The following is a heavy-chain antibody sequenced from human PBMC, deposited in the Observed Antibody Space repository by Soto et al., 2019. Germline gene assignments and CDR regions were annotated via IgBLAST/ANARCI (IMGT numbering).Heavy chain of an antibody. D-gene: IGHD2-15*01. V-gene: IGHV3-9*01. CDR1: GFTFDDYA. CDR2: ISWNSGSI. CDR3: AKDTSLLVVAATGGFDY. Sequence: DVQLVESGGGLVQPGRSLRLSCAASGFTFDDYAMHWVRQAPGKGLEWVSGISWNSGSIGYADSVKGRFTISRDNAKNSLYLQMNSLRAEDTALYYCAKDTSLLVVAATGGFDYWGQGTLVTVSS. J-gene: IGHJ4*02.